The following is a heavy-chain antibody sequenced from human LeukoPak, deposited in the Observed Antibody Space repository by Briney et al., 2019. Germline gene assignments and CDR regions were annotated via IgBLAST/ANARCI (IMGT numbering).Heavy chain of an antibody. CDR1: GGSISSSSYY. J-gene: IGHJ4*02. V-gene: IGHV4-39*07. CDR3: AREGRSSSWLLFDY. Sequence: SETLSLTCTVSGGSISSSSYYWGWIRQPPGKGLEWIGSIYYSGSTYYNPSLKSRVTISVDKSKNQFSLKLSSVTAADTAVYYCAREGRSSSWLLFDYWGQGTLVTVSS. CDR2: IYYSGST. D-gene: IGHD6-13*01.